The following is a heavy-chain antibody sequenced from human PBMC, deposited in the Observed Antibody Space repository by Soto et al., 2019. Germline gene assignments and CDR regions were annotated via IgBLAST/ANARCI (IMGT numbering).Heavy chain of an antibody. J-gene: IGHJ6*02. CDR1: GFTFSSYG. D-gene: IGHD5-18*01. CDR3: ARGMGRGYSYGIQYYYGMDV. Sequence: PGGSLRLSCAASGFTFSSYGMHWVRQATGNGLEWVSGIGTAGDIYYPGSVKGRFTISRENAKNSLYLQMIGLRAEDTAVYYCARGMGRGYSYGIQYYYGMDVWGQGTTVTV. V-gene: IGHV3-13*01. CDR2: IGTAGDI.